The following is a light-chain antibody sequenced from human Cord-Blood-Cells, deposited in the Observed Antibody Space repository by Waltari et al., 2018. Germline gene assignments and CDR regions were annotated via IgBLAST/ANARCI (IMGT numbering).Light chain of an antibody. CDR2: GAS. J-gene: IGKJ2*03. V-gene: IGKV4-1*01. CDR3: QKYYSTPYS. CDR1: QRVLYSSNNKNY. Sequence: ELTQPPHSLTVSPAHGATINSKAAQRVLYSSNNKNYLAWYQQKPGQPPKLLISGASTRESGVPDRFSGSGSGTDSTPTISSLQAEDVAVYCRQKYYSTPYSFGQGTKLEIK.